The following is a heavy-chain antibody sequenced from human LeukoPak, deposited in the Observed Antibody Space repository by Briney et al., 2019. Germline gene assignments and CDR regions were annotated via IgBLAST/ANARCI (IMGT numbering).Heavy chain of an antibody. J-gene: IGHJ4*02. Sequence: ASVKVSCKASGYTFTSYGISWVRQAPGQGLEWMGWISAYNGNTNYAQKLQGRVTMTTDTSTSTAYMELSRLRSDDTAVYYCASGIGGSSSWSKYYLDYWGQGTLVTVSS. CDR2: ISAYNGNT. D-gene: IGHD6-13*01. CDR3: ASGIGGSSSWSKYYLDY. CDR1: GYTFTSYG. V-gene: IGHV1-18*01.